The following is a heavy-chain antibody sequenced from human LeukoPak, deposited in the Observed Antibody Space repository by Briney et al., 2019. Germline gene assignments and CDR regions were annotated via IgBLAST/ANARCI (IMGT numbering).Heavy chain of an antibody. CDR3: ARDKRTVVRGVIGAYYYYGMDV. V-gene: IGHV1-46*01. D-gene: IGHD3-10*01. J-gene: IGHJ6*02. CDR1: GYTFTSYY. CDR2: INPSGGST. Sequence: GASVKVSCKASGYTFTSYYMHWVRQAPGQGLEWMGIINPSGGSTSYAQKFQGRVTMTRDTSTSTVYMELSSLRSEDTAVYYCARDKRTVVRGVIGAYYYYGMDVWGQGTTVTVSS.